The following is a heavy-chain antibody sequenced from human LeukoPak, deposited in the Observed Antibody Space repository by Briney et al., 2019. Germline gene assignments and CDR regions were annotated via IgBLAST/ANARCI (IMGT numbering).Heavy chain of an antibody. CDR2: ISSSSSYI. J-gene: IGHJ5*02. V-gene: IGHV3-21*01. CDR1: GFTFSSYS. D-gene: IGHD4-11*01. CDR3: ARDNYDSGRFDL. Sequence: GSLRLSCAASGFTFSSYSMNWVRQAPGKGLEWVSSISSSSSYIYYADSVKGRFTISRDNAKNSLYLQMNSLRAEDTAVYYCARDNYDSGRFDLWGQGTLVTVSS.